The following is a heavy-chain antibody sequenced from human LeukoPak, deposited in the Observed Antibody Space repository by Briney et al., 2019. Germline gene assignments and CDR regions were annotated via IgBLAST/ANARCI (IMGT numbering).Heavy chain of an antibody. Sequence: SETLSLTCAVYGGSFSGYYWSWIRQPPGKGLEWIGEINHSGSTNYNPSLKSRVTISVDTSKNQFSLKLSSVIAADTAVYYCARGVRGVRGVFQYYYYMDVWGKGTTVAVSS. CDR1: GGSFSGYY. V-gene: IGHV4-34*01. D-gene: IGHD3-10*01. CDR2: INHSGST. J-gene: IGHJ6*03. CDR3: ARGVRGVRGVFQYYYYMDV.